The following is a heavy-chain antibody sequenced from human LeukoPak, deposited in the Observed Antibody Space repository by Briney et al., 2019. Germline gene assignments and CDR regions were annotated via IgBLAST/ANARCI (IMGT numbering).Heavy chain of an antibody. J-gene: IGHJ4*02. D-gene: IGHD3-22*01. Sequence: PSETLSLTCTVSGGSISSYYWSWIRQPPGKGLEWIGYIYYRGSTNYNPSLESRVTISLDTSKNQFSLNLSSVTAADTAVYYCARADYDTSAYYYTFDYWGQGTLVTVSS. CDR1: GGSISSYY. V-gene: IGHV4-59*01. CDR2: IYYRGST. CDR3: ARADYDTSAYYYTFDY.